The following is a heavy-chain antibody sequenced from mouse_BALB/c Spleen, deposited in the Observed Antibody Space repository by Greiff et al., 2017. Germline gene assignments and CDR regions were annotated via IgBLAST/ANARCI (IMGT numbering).Heavy chain of an antibody. J-gene: IGHJ4*01. V-gene: IGHV3-6*02. CDR3: ARERGGEMDY. CDR1: GYSITSGYY. CDR2: ISYDGSN. Sequence: ESGPGLVKPSQSLSLTCSVTGYSITSGYYWNWIRQFPGNKLEWMGYISYDGSNNYNPSLKNRISITRDTSKNQFFLKLNSVTTEDTATYYCARERGGEMDYWGQGTSVTVSS.